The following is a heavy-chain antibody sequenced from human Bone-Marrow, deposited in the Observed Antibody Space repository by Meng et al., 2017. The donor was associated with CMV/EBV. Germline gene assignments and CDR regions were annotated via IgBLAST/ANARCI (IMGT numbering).Heavy chain of an antibody. D-gene: IGHD7-27*01. Sequence: GESLKISCAASGVIFSNLWMTWVRQVPGKGPERVGLIKSKIDGETTEYAAPVKGRFTFSRDDSRNTLYLHMNSLQVDDTAVYYCTTDPPLTGGKFIEIWGQGTMVTV. CDR3: TTDPPLTGGKFIEI. CDR1: GVIFSNLW. J-gene: IGHJ3*02. CDR2: IKSKIDGETT. V-gene: IGHV3-15*01.